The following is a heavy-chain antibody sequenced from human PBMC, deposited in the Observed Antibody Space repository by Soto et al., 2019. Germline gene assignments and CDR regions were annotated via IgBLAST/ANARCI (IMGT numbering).Heavy chain of an antibody. CDR2: IKSKTDGGTT. CDR1: GFTFSSAW. CDR3: TTAFFGGVVVTPEDNYYYGMDV. J-gene: IGHJ6*02. D-gene: IGHD3-16*02. V-gene: IGHV3-15*07. Sequence: PGGPLRLSCAASGFTFSSAWMNWVRQAPGKGLEWVGRIKSKTDGGTTDYAAPVKGRFTISRDDSKNTLYLQMNSLKTEDTAVYYCTTAFFGGVVVTPEDNYYYGMDVWGQGTTVTVSS.